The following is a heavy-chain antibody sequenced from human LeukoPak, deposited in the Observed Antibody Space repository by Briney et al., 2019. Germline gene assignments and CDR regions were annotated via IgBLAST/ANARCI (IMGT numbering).Heavy chain of an antibody. D-gene: IGHD6-19*01. Sequence: ASVKVSCKASGYTSTSYGISWVRQAPGQGLEWMGWISAYNGNTNYAQKLQGRVTMTTDPSTSTAYMELRSLRSDDTAVYYCARVGAVAATNWFDPWGQGTLVTVSS. CDR3: ARVGAVAATNWFDP. V-gene: IGHV1-18*01. J-gene: IGHJ5*02. CDR2: ISAYNGNT. CDR1: GYTSTSYG.